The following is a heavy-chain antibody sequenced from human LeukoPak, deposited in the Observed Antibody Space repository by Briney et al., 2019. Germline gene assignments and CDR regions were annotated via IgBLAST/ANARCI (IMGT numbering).Heavy chain of an antibody. V-gene: IGHV1-69*04. Sequence: GASVKVSCKASGGTFSSCAISWVRQAPGQGLEWMGRIIPILGIANYAQKFQGRVTITADKSTSTAYMELSSLRSEDTAVYYCASSSIAAAGTAFDYWGQGTLVTVSS. D-gene: IGHD6-13*01. CDR3: ASSSIAAAGTAFDY. CDR2: IIPILGIA. CDR1: GGTFSSCA. J-gene: IGHJ4*02.